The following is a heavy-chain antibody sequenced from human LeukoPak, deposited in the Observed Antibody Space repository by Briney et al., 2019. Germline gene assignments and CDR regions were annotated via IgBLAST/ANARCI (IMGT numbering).Heavy chain of an antibody. D-gene: IGHD5-12*01. CDR2: IYHSGST. CDR1: GYSISSGYY. Sequence: SETLPLTCTVSGYSISSGYYWGWIRQPPGKGLEWIGSIYHSGSTYYNPSLKSRVTISVDTSKNQFSLKLSSVTAADTAVYYCARASPSGYEYSVWNYWGQGTLVTVSS. J-gene: IGHJ4*02. CDR3: ARASPSGYEYSVWNY. V-gene: IGHV4-38-2*02.